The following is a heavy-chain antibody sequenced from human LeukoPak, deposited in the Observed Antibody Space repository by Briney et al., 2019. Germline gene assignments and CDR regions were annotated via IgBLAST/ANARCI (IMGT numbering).Heavy chain of an antibody. CDR1: GFTFSNAW. V-gene: IGHV3-7*01. D-gene: IGHD2-15*01. J-gene: IGHJ4*02. Sequence: PGGSLRLSCAASGFTFSNAWMSWVRQAPGKGLEWVANIKQDGSEKYYVDPVKGRFTISRDNAKNSLYLQMNSLRAEDTAVYYCARESPLIGNWGQGTLVTVSS. CDR3: ARESPLIGN. CDR2: IKQDGSEK.